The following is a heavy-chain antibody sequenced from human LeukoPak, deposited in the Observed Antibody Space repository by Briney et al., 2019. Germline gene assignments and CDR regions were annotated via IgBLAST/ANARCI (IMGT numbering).Heavy chain of an antibody. CDR1: GFTFSSYS. J-gene: IGHJ3*02. V-gene: IGHV3-48*04. Sequence: GGSLRLSCAASGFTFSSYSMNWVRQAPGKGLEWVSYITSSGSTIYYADSVKGRFTISRDNAKNSLYLQMNSLRAEDTAVYYCANEGPYCGGDCDPGAFDIWGQGTMVTVSS. CDR3: ANEGPYCGGDCDPGAFDI. D-gene: IGHD2-21*02. CDR2: ITSSGSTI.